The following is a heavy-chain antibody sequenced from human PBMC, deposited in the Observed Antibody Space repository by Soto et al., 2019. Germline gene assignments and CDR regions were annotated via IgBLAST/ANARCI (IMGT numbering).Heavy chain of an antibody. J-gene: IGHJ6*02. D-gene: IGHD3-10*01. CDR3: ARHTAGSLAHFGMDV. CDR1: GGSISSSYYY. CDR2: IYYSGST. Sequence: QVQLQESGPGLVKPSETLSLPCTVSGGSISSSYYYWGWIRQPPGKGLEWIGSIYYSGSTYYNPSLKSRFTTSVDTSKNQFSLNLNSVTAADTAVYYCARHTAGSLAHFGMDVWGQGTTVTVSS. V-gene: IGHV4-39*01.